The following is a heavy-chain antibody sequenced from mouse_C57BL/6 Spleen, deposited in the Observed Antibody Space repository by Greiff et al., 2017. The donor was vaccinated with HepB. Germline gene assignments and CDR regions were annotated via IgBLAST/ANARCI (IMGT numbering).Heavy chain of an antibody. Sequence: QVQLKESGPELVKPGASVKISCKASGYAFSSSWMNWVKQRPGKGLEWIGRIYPGDGDTNYNGKFKGKATLTADKSSSTAYMQLSRLTSEDSAVYFCARGELGLLDYWGQGTTLTVSS. CDR1: GYAFSSSW. CDR3: ARGELGLLDY. D-gene: IGHD4-1*01. J-gene: IGHJ2*01. CDR2: IYPGDGDT. V-gene: IGHV1-82*01.